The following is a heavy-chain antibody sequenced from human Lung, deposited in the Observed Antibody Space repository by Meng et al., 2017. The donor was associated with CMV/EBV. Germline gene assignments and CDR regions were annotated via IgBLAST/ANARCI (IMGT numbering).Heavy chain of an antibody. D-gene: IGHD3-9*01. CDR3: ARDNDWGPDY. CDR1: GYTFTDHY. V-gene: IGHV1-2*02. J-gene: IGHJ4*02. Sequence: ASXXVSCKASGYTFTDHYFHWVRQAPGQGLEWMGWIYPNSGGTHYAQKFQGRLTVTTDTSISTGYMELSSLGSDDTAVYYCARDNDWGPDYWGQGTLVT. CDR2: IYPNSGGT.